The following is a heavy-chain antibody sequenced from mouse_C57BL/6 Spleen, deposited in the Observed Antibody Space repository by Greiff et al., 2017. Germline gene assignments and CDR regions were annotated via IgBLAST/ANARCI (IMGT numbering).Heavy chain of an antibody. CDR3: ARYYYYGSSYRWYFDV. V-gene: IGHV7-3*01. J-gene: IGHJ1*03. Sequence: EVQVVESGGGLVQPGGSLSLSCAASGFTFTDYYMSWVRQPPGKALEWLGFIRNKANGYTTEYSASVKGRFTISRDNSQSILYLQMNALRAEDSATYYCARYYYYGSSYRWYFDVWGTGTTVTVSS. CDR1: GFTFTDYY. D-gene: IGHD1-1*01. CDR2: IRNKANGYTT.